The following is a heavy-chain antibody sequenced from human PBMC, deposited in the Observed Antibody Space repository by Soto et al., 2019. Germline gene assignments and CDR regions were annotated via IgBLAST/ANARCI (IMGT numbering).Heavy chain of an antibody. CDR2: IYYSGST. CDR1: GGSISSSSYY. J-gene: IGHJ4*02. Sequence: PSETLSLTCTVSGGSISSSSYYWGWVRQPPGKGLEWIGSIYYSGSTYYNPSLKSRVTISVDTSKNQFSLKLSSVTAADTAVYYCASIDYGDYPFEYYFDYWGQGTLVTVYS. D-gene: IGHD4-17*01. V-gene: IGHV4-39*01. CDR3: ASIDYGDYPFEYYFDY.